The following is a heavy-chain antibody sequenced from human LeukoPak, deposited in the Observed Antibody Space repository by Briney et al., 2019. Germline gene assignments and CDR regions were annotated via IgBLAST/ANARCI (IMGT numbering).Heavy chain of an antibody. CDR1: GYTFTGYY. CDR3: ARDLAGDYYFDY. J-gene: IGHJ4*02. Sequence: ASVTVSCKASGYTFTGYYIHWVRQAPGQGLEWMGWINPNSGGTNYAQKFQGRVTMTRDTSISTAYMELSRLRSDDTAVYYCARDLAGDYYFDYWGQGTLVTVSS. CDR2: INPNSGGT. D-gene: IGHD6-19*01. V-gene: IGHV1-2*02.